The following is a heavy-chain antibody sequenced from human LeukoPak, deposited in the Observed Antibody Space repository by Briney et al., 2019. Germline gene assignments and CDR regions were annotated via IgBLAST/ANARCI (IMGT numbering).Heavy chain of an antibody. J-gene: IGHJ4*02. CDR3: ASAYYHYYFDY. CDR1: GFTFRSYW. CDR2: INGDGSST. D-gene: IGHD3-16*01. Sequence: GGSLRLSCEASGFTFRSYWMHWVRQAPGKGLVWVSRINGDGSSTSYADSVKGRFTISRDNAKNTLYLQMNSLRAEDSAVYYCASAYYHYYFDYWGQGTLVTVSS. V-gene: IGHV3-74*01.